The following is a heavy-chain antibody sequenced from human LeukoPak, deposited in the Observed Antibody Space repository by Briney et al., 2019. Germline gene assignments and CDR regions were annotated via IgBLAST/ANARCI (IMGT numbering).Heavy chain of an antibody. CDR1: GGSISSYY. CDR3: ARAPLEFLEWDYYYYYMDV. CDR2: IYYSGST. J-gene: IGHJ6*03. D-gene: IGHD3-3*01. Sequence: SETLSLTCTVSGGSISSYYWSWIRQPPGKGLEWIGYIYYSGSTNYNPSLKSRVTISVDTSKSQFSLKLSSVTAADTAVYYCARAPLEFLEWDYYYYYMDVWGKGTTVTVSS. V-gene: IGHV4-59*01.